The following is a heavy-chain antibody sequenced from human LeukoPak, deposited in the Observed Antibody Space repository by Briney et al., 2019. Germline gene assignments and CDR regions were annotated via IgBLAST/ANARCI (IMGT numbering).Heavy chain of an antibody. J-gene: IGHJ3*01. Sequence: PSETLSLTCTVSGGSISSGSYYWNWIRQPAGKGLEWIGRIYASGNTNYNPSLKSRVTFSVDTSKNQFSLRLNSVTAADTAVYYCAREGLGWYGTFDLWGQGTMVPVSS. CDR1: GGSISSGSYY. D-gene: IGHD6-19*01. CDR3: AREGLGWYGTFDL. CDR2: IYASGNT. V-gene: IGHV4-61*02.